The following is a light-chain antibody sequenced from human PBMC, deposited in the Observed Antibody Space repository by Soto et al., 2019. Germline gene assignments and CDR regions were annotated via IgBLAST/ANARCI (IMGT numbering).Light chain of an antibody. CDR3: QQVKTYPLT. Sequence: DIQLTQSPSFLSASVGVRVTSTCRASLDISSHLAWYQQKPGKAPKLLIYAASTLQRGVPTGFGGTGSGTEFTLTITSLQPEDFAIYSCQQVKTYPLTFGGGTKVEIK. V-gene: IGKV1-9*01. J-gene: IGKJ4*01. CDR2: AAS. CDR1: LDISSH.